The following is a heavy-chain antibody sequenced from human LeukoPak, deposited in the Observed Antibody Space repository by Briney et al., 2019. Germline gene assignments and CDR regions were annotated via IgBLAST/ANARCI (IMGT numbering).Heavy chain of an antibody. J-gene: IGHJ4*02. CDR1: GGSISSGDYY. V-gene: IGHV4-61*08. D-gene: IGHD6-19*01. CDR3: ARAEHRGYSSGWYFDY. CDR2: IYYSGST. Sequence: PSETLSLTCTVSGGSISSGDYYWSWIRQPPGKGLEWIGYIYYSGSTNYNPSLKSRVTISVDTSKNQFSLKLSSVTAADTAVYYCARAEHRGYSSGWYFDYWGQGTLVTVSS.